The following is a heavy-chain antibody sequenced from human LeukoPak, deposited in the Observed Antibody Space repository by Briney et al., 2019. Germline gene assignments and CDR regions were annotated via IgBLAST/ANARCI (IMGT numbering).Heavy chain of an antibody. CDR2: ISSSSTI. CDR1: GFTFSSYS. D-gene: IGHD3-10*01. V-gene: IGHV3-48*02. Sequence: GGSLRLSCAASGFTFSSYSMNWVRQAPGKGLEWVSYISSSSTIYYADSVKGRFTISRDNAKNSLYLQMNSLRDEDTAVYYCAREGSGSYLDYWGQGTLVTVSS. CDR3: AREGSGSYLDY. J-gene: IGHJ4*02.